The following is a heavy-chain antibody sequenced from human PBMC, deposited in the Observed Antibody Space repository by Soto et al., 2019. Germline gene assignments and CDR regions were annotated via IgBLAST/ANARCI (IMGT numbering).Heavy chain of an antibody. D-gene: IGHD3-16*01. CDR1: GFTVSSNH. Sequence: EVQLVESGGGLVQPGGSMRLSCAASGFTVSSNHMSWVRQAPGKGMEWVSLIYSGGSTYYADSVKGRFTFSRDNSKNTLYLQMNSLRAEDTAVYYCAGPGEQHRYWGQGTLVTVSS. J-gene: IGHJ4*02. CDR3: AGPGEQHRY. V-gene: IGHV3-66*01. CDR2: IYSGGST.